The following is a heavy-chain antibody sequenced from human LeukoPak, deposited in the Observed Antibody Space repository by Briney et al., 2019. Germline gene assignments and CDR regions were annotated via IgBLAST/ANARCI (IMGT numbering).Heavy chain of an antibody. CDR3: ARTAAAVYYYYGMDV. Sequence: SETLSLTCTVSGGSISSSSYYWGWIRQPPGKGLEWIGSIYYSGSTYYNPSLKSRVTISVDTSKNQFSLKLSSVTAADTAVYYCARTAAAVYYYYGMDVWGQGTTVTVSS. J-gene: IGHJ6*02. CDR1: GGSISSSSYY. CDR2: IYYSGST. D-gene: IGHD6-13*01. V-gene: IGHV4-39*07.